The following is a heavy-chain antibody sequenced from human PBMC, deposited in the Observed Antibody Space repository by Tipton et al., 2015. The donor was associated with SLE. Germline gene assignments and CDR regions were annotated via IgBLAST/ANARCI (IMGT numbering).Heavy chain of an antibody. Sequence: LRLSCAVSGYSISSGYYWGWIRQPPGKGLEWIGSIYHSGSTYYNPSLKSRVTISVDTSKNQFSLKLSSVTAADTAVYYCVRQGSTWAYPFDYWGQGTLVTVSS. CDR1: GYSISSGYY. J-gene: IGHJ4*02. CDR3: VRQGSTWAYPFDY. V-gene: IGHV4-38-2*01. D-gene: IGHD6-13*01. CDR2: IYHSGST.